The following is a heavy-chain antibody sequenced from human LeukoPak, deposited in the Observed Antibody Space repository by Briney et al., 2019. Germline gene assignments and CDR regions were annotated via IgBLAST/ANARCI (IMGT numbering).Heavy chain of an antibody. CDR2: SYYSGST. CDR1: GGSISNYY. Sequence: SETLSLTCSVSGGSISNYYWSWIRQPPGKGLEYIGYSYYSGSTDYNPSLKSRVTISVDTSKNQFSLMLTSVTAADSAVYYCARQSISSRRAFDIWGQGTVVTVSS. D-gene: IGHD6-6*01. V-gene: IGHV4-59*08. J-gene: IGHJ3*02. CDR3: ARQSISSRRAFDI.